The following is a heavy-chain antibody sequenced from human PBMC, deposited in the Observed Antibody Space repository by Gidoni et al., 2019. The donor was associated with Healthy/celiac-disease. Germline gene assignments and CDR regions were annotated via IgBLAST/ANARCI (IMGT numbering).Heavy chain of an antibody. CDR1: GLTFSSYA. CDR3: AKTSIAVAGAPRGYFDY. J-gene: IGHJ4*02. D-gene: IGHD6-19*01. CDR2: ISGSGGST. V-gene: IGHV3-23*01. Sequence: EVQLLESGGGVVQPGGSLRLSCAASGLTFSSYAMSWVRQAPGKGLAWVSAISGSGGSTYYADSVKGRFTISRDNSKNTLYLQMNSLRAEDTAVYYCAKTSIAVAGAPRGYFDYWGQGTLVTVSS.